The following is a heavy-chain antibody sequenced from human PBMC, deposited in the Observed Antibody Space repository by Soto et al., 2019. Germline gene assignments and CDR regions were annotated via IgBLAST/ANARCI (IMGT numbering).Heavy chain of an antibody. D-gene: IGHD3-9*01. V-gene: IGHV1-69*08. CDR1: GGTFSSYT. CDR3: ARESLGLYLLTRYRFDY. J-gene: IGHJ4*02. Sequence: QVKLVQSGAEVKKPGSSVTVSCKASGGTFSSYTISWVRQAPGPGLERMGRIITILGIANYAQKFQGRVTITADKSTSTAYMELSSRRYDDTAVYDCARESLGLYLLTRYRFDYSGQGTLVTVSS. CDR2: IITILGIA.